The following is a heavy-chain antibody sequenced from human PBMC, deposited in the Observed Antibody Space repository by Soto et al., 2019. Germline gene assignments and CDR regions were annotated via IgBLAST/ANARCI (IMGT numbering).Heavy chain of an antibody. V-gene: IGHV4-31*03. CDR1: GGSISSGGYY. CDR2: IYYSGST. D-gene: IGHD2-2*03. J-gene: IGHJ6*02. CDR3: ARDSGYCSSTSCPNYYYGMDV. Sequence: QVQLQESGPGLVKPSQTLSLTCTVSGGSISSGGYYWSWIRQHPGKGLEWIGYIYYSGSTYHNPSLKSRVTISVDTSKNQFSLKLSSVTAADTAVYYCARDSGYCSSTSCPNYYYGMDVWGQGTTVTVSS.